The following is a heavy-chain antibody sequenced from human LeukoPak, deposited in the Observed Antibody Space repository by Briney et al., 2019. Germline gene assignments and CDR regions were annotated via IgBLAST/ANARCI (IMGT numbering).Heavy chain of an antibody. V-gene: IGHV3-66*01. CDR1: EFSVGSNY. CDR2: IYSGGST. CDR3: AKAYGTNGYYQLPIDF. J-gene: IGHJ4*02. Sequence: GGSLILSCAASEFSVGSNYMTWVRQAPGKGLEWVSLIYSGGSTYYADSVKGRFTISRDNSKNTLYLQMNSLRAEDTAIYYCAKAYGTNGYYQLPIDFWGQGTLVTVSS. D-gene: IGHD3-22*01.